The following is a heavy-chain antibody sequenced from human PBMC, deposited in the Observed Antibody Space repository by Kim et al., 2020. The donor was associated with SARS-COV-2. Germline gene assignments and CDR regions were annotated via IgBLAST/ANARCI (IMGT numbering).Heavy chain of an antibody. V-gene: IGHV3-23*01. J-gene: IGHJ4*02. Sequence: YDDSLECRFTISRDNMKNTIVLQMTSLRTDDTAVYFCAKRGCSGGSCFDSWGQGTRVTVSS. D-gene: IGHD2-15*01. CDR3: AKRGCSGGSCFDS.